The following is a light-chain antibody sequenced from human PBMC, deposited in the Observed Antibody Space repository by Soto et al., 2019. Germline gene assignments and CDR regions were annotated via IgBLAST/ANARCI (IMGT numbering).Light chain of an antibody. CDR3: CSYAGPYTVI. J-gene: IGLJ2*01. Sequence: QSALTQPRSVSGSPGQSVTISCTGTSSDVGGYNYVSWYQQYPGKAPKLMIYDVTKRPSGVPDRFSGSKSDNTASLTISGLHSEDEADYYCCSYAGPYTVIFGGGTKLTV. CDR2: DVT. V-gene: IGLV2-11*02. CDR1: SSDVGGYNY.